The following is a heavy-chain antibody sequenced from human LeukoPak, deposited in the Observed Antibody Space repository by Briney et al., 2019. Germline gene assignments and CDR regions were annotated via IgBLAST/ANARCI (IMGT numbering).Heavy chain of an antibody. CDR3: ARLGGLPDY. J-gene: IGHJ4*02. CDR2: IYYSGST. D-gene: IGHD2-15*01. V-gene: IGHV4-38-2*02. Sequence: SETLSLTCTVSGYSISSGYFWGWIRQPPGKGLEWIGSIYYSGSTYYNPSLKSRVTISVDTSKNQFSLKLSSVTAADTAVYYCARLGGLPDYWGQGTLVTVSS. CDR1: GYSISSGYF.